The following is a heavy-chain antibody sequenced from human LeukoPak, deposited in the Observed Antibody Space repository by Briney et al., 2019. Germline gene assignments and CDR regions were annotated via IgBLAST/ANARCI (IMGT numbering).Heavy chain of an antibody. V-gene: IGHV4-4*07. D-gene: IGHD3-10*01. J-gene: IGHJ3*01. Sequence: PSETLSPTCTVSGASITNYYWSWVRQPPGKGLEWIGRGHSSGSPNYHPSLMSRVTMSVDTPNNQFSLKMTSVTAADTAVYYCARPYYGSGVVNALDVWAQGTMLTVSS. CDR1: GASITNYY. CDR3: ARPYYGSGVVNALDV. CDR2: GHSSGSP.